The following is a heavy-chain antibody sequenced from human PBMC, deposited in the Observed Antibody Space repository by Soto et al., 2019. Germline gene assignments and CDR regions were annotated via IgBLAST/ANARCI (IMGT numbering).Heavy chain of an antibody. CDR1: GYSITNVNW. CDR2: IFHSGTT. D-gene: IGHD2-2*01. CDR3: ARSPYADALDI. J-gene: IGHJ3*02. V-gene: IGHV4-28*01. Sequence: QVQLQESGPGLVKPSDTLSLTCAVSGYSITNVNWWAWIRQPPGKGLEWIGYIFHSGTTHYNPSLKSRVTMSVDTSKNQFSLKVDSLTAEDTAMYYCARSPYADALDIWGQGTMVTVSS.